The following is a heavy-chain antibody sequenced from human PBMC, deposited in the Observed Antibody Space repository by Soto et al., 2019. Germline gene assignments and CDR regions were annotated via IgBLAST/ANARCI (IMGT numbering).Heavy chain of an antibody. CDR1: GFTFSIYA. CDR2: ISYDGSNK. CDR3: ARGCFAY. V-gene: IGHV3-30-3*01. Sequence: QVQLVESGGGVVQPGRSLRLSCAASGFTFSIYAMHWVRQAPGKGLEWVAVISYDGSNKYYADSVKGRFTISKDNSKNTLNLQMNRLRAEDTAVYYCARGCFAYWGQGTLVTVSA. D-gene: IGHD2-8*01. J-gene: IGHJ4*02.